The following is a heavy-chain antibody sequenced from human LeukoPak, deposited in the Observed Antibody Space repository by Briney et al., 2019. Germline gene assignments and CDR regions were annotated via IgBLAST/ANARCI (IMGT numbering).Heavy chain of an antibody. J-gene: IGHJ4*02. D-gene: IGHD3-22*01. CDR2: IIPIFGTA. Sequence: ASVKVSCKAPGGTFSRYAISWVRQVPGQGLEWMGGIIPIFGTANYAQKFQGRVTITADESTTTAYMELSRLTSDDTAVYYCARDAAIYGNGAYYYLWWGQGTLVTVSS. CDR1: GGTFSRYA. CDR3: ARDAAIYGNGAYYYLW. V-gene: IGHV1-69*13.